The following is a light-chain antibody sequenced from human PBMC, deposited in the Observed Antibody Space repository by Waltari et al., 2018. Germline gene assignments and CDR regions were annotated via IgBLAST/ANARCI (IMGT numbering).Light chain of an antibody. J-gene: IGKJ1*01. CDR1: QSVSRA. Sequence: EIVLTQSPGSLSSSPGERVTLSCRASQSVSRALAWYQQKPGQAPRLLIFGASNRATGIPDRFSGRGSETDFSLTISRLEPEDFAVYYCQHYVRLPATFGRGTKVELK. CDR2: GAS. CDR3: QHYVRLPAT. V-gene: IGKV3-20*01.